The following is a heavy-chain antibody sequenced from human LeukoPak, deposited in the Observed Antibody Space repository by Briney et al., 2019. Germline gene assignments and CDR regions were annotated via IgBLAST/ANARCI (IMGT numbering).Heavy chain of an antibody. CDR2: IIGSAVNT. D-gene: IGHD3-10*01. Sequence: GGSLRLSCGASGLTFSSYGMSWVRQAPGKGLEWVSTIIGSAVNTYYADSVKGRFTISRDDSKNTVYLQMNSLRAEDTAVYSCAKYTSGTSYRGLDQWGQGTLVTVSS. CDR1: GLTFSSYG. J-gene: IGHJ4*02. CDR3: AKYTSGTSYRGLDQ. V-gene: IGHV3-23*01.